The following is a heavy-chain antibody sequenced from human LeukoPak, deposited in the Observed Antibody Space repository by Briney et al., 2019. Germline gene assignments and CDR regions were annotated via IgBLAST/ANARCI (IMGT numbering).Heavy chain of an antibody. Sequence: PSETLSLTCAVYGGSFSGYYWSWIRQPPGKGLEWIGEINHSGSTNYNPSLKSRVTISVDTSKNQFSLKLSSVTAADTAVYYCARGKVITMVRGVAFDYWGQGTLVTVSS. CDR2: INHSGST. J-gene: IGHJ4*02. V-gene: IGHV4-34*01. CDR1: GGSFSGYY. D-gene: IGHD3-10*01. CDR3: ARGKVITMVRGVAFDY.